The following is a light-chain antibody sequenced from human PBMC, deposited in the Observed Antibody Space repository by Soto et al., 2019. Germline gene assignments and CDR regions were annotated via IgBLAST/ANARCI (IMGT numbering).Light chain of an antibody. J-gene: IGKJ4*01. Sequence: EIVLTQSPATLSLSPGARATISGRASPSVSSYLAWYQQKPGQAPRLLIYGASTRATGIPERVSGSGSGTDFTLIISRLHPEDLSVYYCQQYGSSSFTFGRGTKVDIK. CDR2: GAS. V-gene: IGKV3-20*01. CDR1: PSVSSY. CDR3: QQYGSSSFT.